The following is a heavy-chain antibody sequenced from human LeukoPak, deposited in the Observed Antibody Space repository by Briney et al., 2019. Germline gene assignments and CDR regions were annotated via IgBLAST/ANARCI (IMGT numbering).Heavy chain of an antibody. CDR2: TTTTSTNK. Sequence: GGSLRLSCAASGFTFSTYGMSWVRHAPGKGLEWVSSTTTTSTNKYYADSVKGRFTISRDNAKNSPYLQMNSLRDGDTAVYFCATSGSNRFDYWGQGTLVTVSS. D-gene: IGHD1-26*01. V-gene: IGHV3-21*06. CDR1: GFTFSTYG. CDR3: ATSGSNRFDY. J-gene: IGHJ4*02.